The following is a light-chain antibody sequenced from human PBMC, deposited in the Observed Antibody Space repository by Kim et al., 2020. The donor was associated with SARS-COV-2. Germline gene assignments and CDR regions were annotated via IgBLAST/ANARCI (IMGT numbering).Light chain of an antibody. CDR3: QQYNSYLIT. Sequence: DIQMTQSPSTLSASVGDRVTITCRASQSISSWLAWYQQKIGKAPKLLIYKASSLESGVPSRFSGSGSGTEFTLTISSLQPDDFATYYCQQYNSYLITFGQGTRLEIK. CDR2: KAS. J-gene: IGKJ5*01. CDR1: QSISSW. V-gene: IGKV1-5*03.